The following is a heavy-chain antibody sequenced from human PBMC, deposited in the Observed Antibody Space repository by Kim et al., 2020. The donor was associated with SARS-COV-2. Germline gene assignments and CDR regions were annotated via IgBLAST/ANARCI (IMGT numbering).Heavy chain of an antibody. D-gene: IGHD3-3*01. Sequence: SETLSLTCTVSGGSISSNSYYWGWIRQPPGKGLEWIGSIYYSGRTYYNPSLKSRVTISVDTSKNQFSLKLSSVTAADTAVYYCARQVTIFGVVILLLPYYFDYWGQGTLVTVSS. V-gene: IGHV4-39*01. CDR3: ARQVTIFGVVILLLPYYFDY. CDR1: GGSISSNSYY. J-gene: IGHJ4*02. CDR2: IYYSGRT.